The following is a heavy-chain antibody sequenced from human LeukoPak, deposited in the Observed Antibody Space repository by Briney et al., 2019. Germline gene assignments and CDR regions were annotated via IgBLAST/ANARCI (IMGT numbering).Heavy chain of an antibody. CDR1: GFTFSSHH. CDR2: ISISGSTK. CDR3: ARDGTTVTTNYYYAMDV. V-gene: IGHV3-48*03. D-gene: IGHD4-17*01. J-gene: IGHJ6*02. Sequence: GRSLRLSCAASGFTFSSHHMNWVRQAPGKGLEWVSYISISGSTKYYADSVKGRFTISRDNAENSLYLQMNSLRAEDTAVYYCARDGTTVTTNYYYAMDVWGQGTTVTVSS.